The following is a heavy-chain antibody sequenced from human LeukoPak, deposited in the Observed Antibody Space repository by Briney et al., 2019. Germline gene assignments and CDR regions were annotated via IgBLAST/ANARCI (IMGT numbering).Heavy chain of an antibody. V-gene: IGHV4-59*12. J-gene: IGHJ4*02. CDR1: GGSISSYY. Sequence: SETLSLTCTVSGGSISSYYWSWIRQPPGKGLEWIGYIYYSGSTNYNPSLKSRVTISVDTSKNQFSLKLSSVTAADTAVYYCAREETDYPIDYWGQGTLVTVSS. CDR2: IYYSGST. D-gene: IGHD4-11*01. CDR3: AREETDYPIDY.